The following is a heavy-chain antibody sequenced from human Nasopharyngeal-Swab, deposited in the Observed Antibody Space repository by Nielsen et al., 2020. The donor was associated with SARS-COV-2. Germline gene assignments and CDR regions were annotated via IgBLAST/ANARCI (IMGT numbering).Heavy chain of an antibody. CDR3: ARGFDF. CDR2: IYYSGNT. J-gene: IGHJ4*02. V-gene: IGHV4-39*07. CDR1: GGSIKSGAFY. Sequence: SETLSLTCTVSGGSIKSGAFYWAWIRQPPGKGLEWIGSIYYSGNTYFNPSLKSRVTISLDTSKNQFSLKLNSVTAADTAVYYCARGFDFWGQGTLVTVSS.